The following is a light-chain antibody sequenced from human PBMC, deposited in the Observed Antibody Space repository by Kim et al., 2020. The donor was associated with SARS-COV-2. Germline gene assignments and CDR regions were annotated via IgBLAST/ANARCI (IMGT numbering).Light chain of an antibody. V-gene: IGLV1-51*01. Sequence: QSVLTQPPSVSAAPGQRVAISCSGSSSNIGINYVSWYQQLPGSAPKLFIYDNNERPSGIPDRFSGSTSGTSATLGITGLHTGDEGVYYCATWDSSLSAVVFGGGTKVTVL. CDR1: SSNIGINY. CDR3: ATWDSSLSAVV. J-gene: IGLJ2*01. CDR2: DNN.